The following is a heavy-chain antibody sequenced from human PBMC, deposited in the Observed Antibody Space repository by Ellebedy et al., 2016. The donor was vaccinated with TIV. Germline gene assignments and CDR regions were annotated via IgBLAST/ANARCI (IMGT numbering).Heavy chain of an antibody. V-gene: IGHV3-30*04. J-gene: IGHJ6*02. Sequence: GESLKISCAASGFTFSNYAMHWVRQAPGKGLEWVAVISKDGSNKDYADSVKGRFTISRDNSKHTLYLQMNSLRAKDTAVYYCAILSGATRGYNNYGMDVWGQGTTVTVSS. CDR3: AILSGATRGYNNYGMDV. CDR2: ISKDGSNK. CDR1: GFTFSNYA. D-gene: IGHD5-12*01.